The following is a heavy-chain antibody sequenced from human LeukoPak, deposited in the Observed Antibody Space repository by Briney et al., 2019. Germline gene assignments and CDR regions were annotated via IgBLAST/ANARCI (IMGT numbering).Heavy chain of an antibody. CDR3: AITVVMSWYFDL. Sequence: GSSVKVSCKASGGTFSSYAISWVRQAPGQGLEWMGRIIPILGIANYAQKFQGRVTITADKSTSTAYMELSSLRSEDTAVYYCAITVVMSWYFDLWGRGTLVTVSS. D-gene: IGHD3-22*01. CDR2: IIPILGIA. V-gene: IGHV1-69*04. J-gene: IGHJ2*01. CDR1: GGTFSSYA.